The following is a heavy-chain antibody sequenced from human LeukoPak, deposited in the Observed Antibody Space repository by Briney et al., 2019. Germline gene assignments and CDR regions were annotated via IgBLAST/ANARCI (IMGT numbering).Heavy chain of an antibody. CDR1: GGSISSYY. V-gene: IGHV4-59*01. J-gene: IGHJ6*03. D-gene: IGHD3-22*01. Sequence: PSETLSLTCTVSGGSISSYYWGWIRQPPGQGLEGIGDFHYRGSTNYDPSLKSRVTISVDTSKNQFSPKLSSVTAADTAVYYCARVPRGYYDSSGYYYYYYYMDVWGKGTTVTVSS. CDR3: ARVPRGYYDSSGYYYYYYYMDV. CDR2: FHYRGST.